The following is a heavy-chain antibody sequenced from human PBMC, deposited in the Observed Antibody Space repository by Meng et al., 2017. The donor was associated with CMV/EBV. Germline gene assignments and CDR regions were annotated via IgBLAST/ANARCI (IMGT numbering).Heavy chain of an antibody. CDR2: INPNSGGT. CDR1: GYTFTGHY. CDR3: AREEYCSSTSCSPQFGYYYYYGMDV. D-gene: IGHD2-2*01. V-gene: IGHV1-2*02. J-gene: IGHJ6*02. Sequence: ASVKVSCKASGYTFTGHYMHWVRQAPGQGLEWMGWINPNSGGTNYAQKFQGRVTMTRDTSISTAYMELSRLRSDDTAVYYCAREEYCSSTSCSPQFGYYYYYGMDVWGQGTTVTVSS.